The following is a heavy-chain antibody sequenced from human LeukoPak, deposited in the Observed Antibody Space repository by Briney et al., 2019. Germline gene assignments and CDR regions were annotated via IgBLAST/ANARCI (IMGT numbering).Heavy chain of an antibody. J-gene: IGHJ4*02. Sequence: PSETLSLTCTVSGGSISSYYWSWIRQPPGKGLEWIGYIYYSGSTNYNPSLKSRVTISVDTSKNQFSLKLSSVTAADTAVYYCARAGSSWYYFDYWGQRTLVTVSS. CDR1: GGSISSYY. V-gene: IGHV4-59*01. D-gene: IGHD6-13*01. CDR3: ARAGSSWYYFDY. CDR2: IYYSGST.